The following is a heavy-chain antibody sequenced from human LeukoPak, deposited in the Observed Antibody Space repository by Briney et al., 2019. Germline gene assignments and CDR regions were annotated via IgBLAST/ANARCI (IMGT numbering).Heavy chain of an antibody. CDR3: ATTRGYSYGLRGAFDI. D-gene: IGHD5-18*01. J-gene: IGHJ3*02. Sequence: SETLSLTCTVSGGSISSYYWSWIRQPPGKGLEWIGYIYYSGSTNYNPSLKSRVTISVDTSKNQFSLKLSSVTAADTAVYYCATTRGYSYGLRGAFDIWGQGTMVTVSS. V-gene: IGHV4-59*12. CDR2: IYYSGST. CDR1: GGSISSYY.